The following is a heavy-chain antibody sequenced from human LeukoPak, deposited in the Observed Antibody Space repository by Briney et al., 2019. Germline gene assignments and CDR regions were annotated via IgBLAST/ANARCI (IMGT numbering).Heavy chain of an antibody. CDR3: ATAYCSSTSCYIHWFDP. CDR2: INPNSGGT. J-gene: IGHJ5*02. Sequence: ASVKVSCKASGYTFTGYYMHWVRQAPGQGLEWMGWINPNSGGTNYAQKFQGRVTMTRDTSISTAYMELSRLRSDDTAVYYCATAYCSSTSCYIHWFDPWGQGTLVTVSS. V-gene: IGHV1-2*02. D-gene: IGHD2-2*02. CDR1: GYTFTGYY.